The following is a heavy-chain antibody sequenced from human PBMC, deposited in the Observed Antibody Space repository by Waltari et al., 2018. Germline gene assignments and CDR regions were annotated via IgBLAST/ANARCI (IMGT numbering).Heavy chain of an antibody. CDR2: IRHTGDT. Sequence: QVQLQESGPGLVKSSETLSLTCTVSGVSVSGYFWNWIRQAPGKGPEWIGYIRHTGDTKQNPSLKSRVTMSVGTSRNDFSLRLSSVTAADTAVYYCALWESGWRAFRFWGQGTLGTVSS. J-gene: IGHJ4*03. D-gene: IGHD6-19*01. CDR3: ALWESGWRAFRF. CDR1: GVSVSGYF. V-gene: IGHV4-59*08.